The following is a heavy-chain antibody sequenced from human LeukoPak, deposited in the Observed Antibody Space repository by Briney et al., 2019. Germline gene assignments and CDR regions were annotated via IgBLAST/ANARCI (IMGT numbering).Heavy chain of an antibody. V-gene: IGHV1-3*01. Sequence: ASVKVSCKASGYTFTSYGISWVRQAPGQGLEWMGWINAGNGNTKYSQKFQGRVTITRDTSASTAYMELSSLRSEDTAVYYCASSGRPLLRDAFDIWGQGTMVTVSS. CDR3: ASSGRPLLRDAFDI. CDR1: GYTFTSYG. J-gene: IGHJ3*02. D-gene: IGHD2-15*01. CDR2: INAGNGNT.